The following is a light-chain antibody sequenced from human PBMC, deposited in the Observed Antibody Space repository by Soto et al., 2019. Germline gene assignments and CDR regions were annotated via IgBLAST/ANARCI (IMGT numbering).Light chain of an antibody. J-gene: IGLJ2*01. CDR3: SSYTSSSTRHVV. CDR1: SSDVGGYNY. V-gene: IGLV2-14*01. Sequence: QSALTQPASGSGSPGQSITISCTGTSSDVGGYNYVSWYQQHPGKAPKLMIYDVSNRPSGVSNRFSGSKSGNTASLTISGLQAEDEADYYCSSYTSSSTRHVVFGGGTKLTVL. CDR2: DVS.